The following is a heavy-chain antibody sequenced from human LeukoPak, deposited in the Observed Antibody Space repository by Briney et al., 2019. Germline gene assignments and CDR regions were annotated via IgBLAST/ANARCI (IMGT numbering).Heavy chain of an antibody. D-gene: IGHD3-9*01. CDR3: ASLTGLYP. CDR1: GLSVSTNY. J-gene: IGHJ2*01. CDR2: LYSSGSA. Sequence: GGSLRVSCAASGLSVSTNYMMWVRQAPGKGLECVSILYSSGSAYYADSVKGRFIISRDNSENTLYLQMNSLSAEDTAVYYCASLTGLYPWGRGNLVCVSS. V-gene: IGHV3-53*01.